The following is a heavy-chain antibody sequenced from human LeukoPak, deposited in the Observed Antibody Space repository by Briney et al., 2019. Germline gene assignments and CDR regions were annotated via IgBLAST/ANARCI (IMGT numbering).Heavy chain of an antibody. D-gene: IGHD6-19*01. Sequence: SVKVSCKASGGTFSSYAISWVRQAPGQGLEWMGSIIPIFGTANYAQKFQGRVTITTDESTSTAYMELSSLRSEDTAVYYCARVAEEQWSTYYSYYMDVWGKGTTVTVSS. CDR2: IIPIFGTA. V-gene: IGHV1-69*05. CDR1: GGTFSSYA. CDR3: ARVAEEQWSTYYSYYMDV. J-gene: IGHJ6*03.